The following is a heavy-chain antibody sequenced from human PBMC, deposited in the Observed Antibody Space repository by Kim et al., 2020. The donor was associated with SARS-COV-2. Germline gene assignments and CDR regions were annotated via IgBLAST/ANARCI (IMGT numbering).Heavy chain of an antibody. CDR3: AKDKAYTGRNWAFDF. V-gene: IGHV3-23*01. J-gene: IGHJ4*02. Sequence: ADAVKGRFTIARDTSKNTLDLEMDSLRVADTAVYYCAKDKAYTGRNWAFDFWGQGTLVTVSS. D-gene: IGHD1-26*01.